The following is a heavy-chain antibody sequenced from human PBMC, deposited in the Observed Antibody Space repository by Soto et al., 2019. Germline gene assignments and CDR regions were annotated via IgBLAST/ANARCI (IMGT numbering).Heavy chain of an antibody. CDR2: IIPIFGTA. J-gene: IGHJ4*02. V-gene: IGHV1-69*13. D-gene: IGHD3-22*01. CDR3: ARGRQSYYYDSSGYFFDY. Sequence: GASVKVSCKASGGTFSSYAISWVLQAPGQGLEWMGGIIPIFGTANYAQKFQGRVTITADESTSTAYMELSSLRSEDTAVYYCARGRQSYYYDSSGYFFDYWGQGTLVTVSS. CDR1: GGTFSSYA.